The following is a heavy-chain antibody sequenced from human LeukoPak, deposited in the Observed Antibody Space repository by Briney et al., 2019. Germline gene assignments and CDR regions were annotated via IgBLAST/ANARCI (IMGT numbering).Heavy chain of an antibody. Sequence: PGGSLRLSCAASGFSVSNNYMSWVRQAPGKGLEWVSVMYSSSSTYYAESVRGRFTISRDNSKNTLFLQMNSLRAEDAAVYYCAKAPATSCSGVYCYPFDHWGQETLVTVSS. V-gene: IGHV3-53*01. D-gene: IGHD2-15*01. J-gene: IGHJ4*02. CDR1: GFSVSNNY. CDR2: MYSSSST. CDR3: AKAPATSCSGVYCYPFDH.